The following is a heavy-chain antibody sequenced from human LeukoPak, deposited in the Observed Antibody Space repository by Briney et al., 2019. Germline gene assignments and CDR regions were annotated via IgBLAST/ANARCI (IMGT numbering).Heavy chain of an antibody. V-gene: IGHV3-23*01. Sequence: PGGSLRLSCAASGFTFSSYAMSWVRQAPGKGREGVSAISGSGGSTYYADSVKGRFTISRDNSKNTLYLQMNSLRAEDPAVYYCAKAKVHYDILTGFNLYYFDYWGQGTLVTVSS. CDR1: GFTFSSYA. CDR3: AKAKVHYDILTGFNLYYFDY. D-gene: IGHD3-9*01. J-gene: IGHJ4*02. CDR2: ISGSGGST.